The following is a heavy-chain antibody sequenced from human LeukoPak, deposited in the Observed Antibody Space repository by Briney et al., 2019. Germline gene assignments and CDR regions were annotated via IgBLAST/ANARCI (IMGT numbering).Heavy chain of an antibody. D-gene: IGHD2-15*01. CDR3: AGGVVVAATGIRAFDI. CDR2: IYYSGST. V-gene: IGHV4-59*01. Sequence: PSETLSLTCTVSGGSISSYYWSWIRQPPGKGLEWIGYIYYSGSTNYNPSLKSRVTISVDTSKNQFSLKLSSVTAADTAVYYCAGGVVVAATGIRAFDIWGQGTMVTVSS. CDR1: GGSISSYY. J-gene: IGHJ3*02.